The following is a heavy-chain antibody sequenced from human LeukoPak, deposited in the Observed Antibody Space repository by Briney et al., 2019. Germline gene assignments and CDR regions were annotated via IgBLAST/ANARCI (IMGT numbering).Heavy chain of an antibody. V-gene: IGHV1-2*02. CDR1: GYTFTSYD. J-gene: IGHJ4*02. D-gene: IGHD5-18*01. Sequence: ASVKVSCKASGYTFTSYDINWVRQATGQGLEWMGWINPNSGGTNYAQKFQGRVTMTRDTSISTAYMELSRLRSDDTAVYYCAREGVQLWPPGDYWGQGTLVTVSS. CDR3: AREGVQLWPPGDY. CDR2: INPNSGGT.